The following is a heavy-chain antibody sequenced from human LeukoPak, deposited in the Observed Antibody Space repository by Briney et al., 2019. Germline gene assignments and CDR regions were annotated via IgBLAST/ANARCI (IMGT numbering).Heavy chain of an antibody. V-gene: IGHV4-61*01. CDR1: GGSVSSSSYY. J-gene: IGHJ4*02. CDR2: IYYSGST. Sequence: SETLSLTCTVSGGSVSSSSYYWNWIRQPPGKGLEWIGYIYYSGSTNYNPSLKSRVSISVDTSKNQFSLKLSSVTAADTAVYYCARGVPFFDHWGQGTLVTVSS. CDR3: ARGVPFFDH.